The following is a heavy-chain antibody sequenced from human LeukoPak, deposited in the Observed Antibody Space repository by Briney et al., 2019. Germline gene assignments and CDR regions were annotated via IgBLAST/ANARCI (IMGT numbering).Heavy chain of an antibody. V-gene: IGHV3-48*04. CDR2: ISSSSSTI. Sequence: XASGFTFSSYSXXXVRQAPGKGXXXXSYISSSSSTIYYADSVKGRFTISRDNAKNSLYLQMNSLRAEDTAVYYCARGDLQGTMPGDYWGQGALVTVSS. CDR1: GFTFSSYS. J-gene: IGHJ4*02. D-gene: IGHD2-2*01. CDR3: ARGDLQGTMPGDY.